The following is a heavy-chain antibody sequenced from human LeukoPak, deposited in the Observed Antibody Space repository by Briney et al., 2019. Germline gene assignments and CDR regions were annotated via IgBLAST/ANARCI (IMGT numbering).Heavy chain of an antibody. J-gene: IGHJ4*02. CDR3: AKVGPSGSSYYDFWSANY. D-gene: IGHD3-3*01. V-gene: IGHV3-23*01. CDR1: GFTFSSYA. CDR2: ISGSGGST. Sequence: GGSLRLSCAASGFTFSSYAMSWVRQAPGKGLEWVSSISGSGGSTYSADSVKGRFTISRDSSKNTLYLQMNSLRAEDTAVYYCAKVGPSGSSYYDFWSANYWGQGTLVTVSS.